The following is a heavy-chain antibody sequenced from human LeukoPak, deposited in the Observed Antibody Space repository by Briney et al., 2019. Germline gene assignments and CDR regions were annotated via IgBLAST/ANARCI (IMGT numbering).Heavy chain of an antibody. CDR1: GYTFTSYY. D-gene: IGHD1-1*01. V-gene: IGHV1-2*02. Sequence: ASVKVSCKASGYTFTSYYMHWVRQAPGQGLEWMGWINPNSGGTNYAQKFQGRVTMTRDTSISTAYMELSRLRSDDTAVYYCARGANARHYYYYMDVWGKGTTATVSS. CDR3: ARGANARHYYYYMDV. CDR2: INPNSGGT. J-gene: IGHJ6*03.